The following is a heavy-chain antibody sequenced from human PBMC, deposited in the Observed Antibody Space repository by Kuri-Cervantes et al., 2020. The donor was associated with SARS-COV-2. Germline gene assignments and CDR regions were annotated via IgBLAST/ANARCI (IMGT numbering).Heavy chain of an antibody. D-gene: IGHD3-10*01. CDR1: GGSISGYY. CDR2: IYYSGST. V-gene: IGHV4-59*12. Sequence: SETLSLTCTVSGGSISGYYWSWIRQPPGKGLEWIGYIYYSGSTNYNPSLKSRVTISVDTSKNQFSLQLNSVTPEDTAVYYCAMARRGWGHFDYWGQGTLVTVSS. CDR3: AMARRGWGHFDY. J-gene: IGHJ4*02.